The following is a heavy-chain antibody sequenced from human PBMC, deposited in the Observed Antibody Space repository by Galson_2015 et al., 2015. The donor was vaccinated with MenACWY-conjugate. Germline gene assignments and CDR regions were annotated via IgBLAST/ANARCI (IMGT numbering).Heavy chain of an antibody. CDR2: IKSKTDGGTT. CDR3: TTDWYCSSTSCYNFDY. CDR1: GFTFSNAW. Sequence: SLRLSCAASGFTFSNAWMSWVRQAPGKGLEWVGRIKSKTDGGTTDYAAPVKGRFTISRDDSKNTLYLQMNSLKTEDTAVYYCTTDWYCSSTSCYNFDYWGQGTLVTVSS. J-gene: IGHJ4*02. V-gene: IGHV3-15*01. D-gene: IGHD2-2*02.